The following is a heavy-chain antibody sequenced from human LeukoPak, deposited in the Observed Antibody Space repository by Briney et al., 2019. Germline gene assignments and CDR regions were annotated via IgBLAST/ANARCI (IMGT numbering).Heavy chain of an antibody. Sequence: GGSLRLSCAASGFTFSGSAMHWVRQGSGKGLEWVGRIRSKANSYATAYAASVKGRFAISRDDSKNTAYLQMNSLKTEDTAVYYCTRYPNNITIFGVVSSGYWGQGTLVTVSS. CDR1: GFTFSGSA. D-gene: IGHD3-3*01. V-gene: IGHV3-73*01. CDR3: TRYPNNITIFGVVSSGY. J-gene: IGHJ4*02. CDR2: IRSKANSYAT.